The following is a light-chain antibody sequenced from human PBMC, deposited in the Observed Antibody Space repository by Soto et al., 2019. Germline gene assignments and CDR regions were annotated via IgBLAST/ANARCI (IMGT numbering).Light chain of an antibody. CDR2: AAS. CDR3: QQYYTSPRT. J-gene: IGKJ1*01. Sequence: EIVLTQSPGTLSLSPGDRATLSCRTSQSLGSGYLAWYQQKPGQAPRILIYAASTRATGIPDRFSGSGSGTDVSLTISSLEPEDFAVYYCQQYYTSPRTFGQGTKVEI. V-gene: IGKV3-20*01. CDR1: QSLGSGY.